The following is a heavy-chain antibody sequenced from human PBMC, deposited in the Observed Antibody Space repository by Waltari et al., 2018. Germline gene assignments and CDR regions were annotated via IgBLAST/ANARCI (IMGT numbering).Heavy chain of an antibody. J-gene: IGHJ6*03. CDR3: ARVTVVAATSYYYYYMDV. CDR1: GGSLRSPY. Sequence: QVQLQESGPGLVKPSETLSLTCTVSGGSLRSPYWSWIRQPPGTGLEWIGYIYYSGSTNYNPSLKSRVTISVDTSKNQFSLKLSSVTAADTAVYYCARVTVVAATSYYYYYMDVWGKGTTVTVSS. CDR2: IYYSGST. V-gene: IGHV4-59*11. D-gene: IGHD2-15*01.